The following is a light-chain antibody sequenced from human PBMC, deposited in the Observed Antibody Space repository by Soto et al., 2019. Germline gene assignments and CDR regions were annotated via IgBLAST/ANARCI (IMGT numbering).Light chain of an antibody. CDR1: SSDFGTYNF. J-gene: IGLJ2*01. V-gene: IGLV2-8*01. CDR2: EVN. Sequence: QSALTRPPSASGSPGQSVTISCTGTSSDFGTYNFVSWYQQHPGKAPKLMIYEVNKRPSGVPDRFSGSKSGNTASLTVSGLQAEDEADYYCSSYVRSTSFAFGGGTKVTVL. CDR3: SSYVRSTSFA.